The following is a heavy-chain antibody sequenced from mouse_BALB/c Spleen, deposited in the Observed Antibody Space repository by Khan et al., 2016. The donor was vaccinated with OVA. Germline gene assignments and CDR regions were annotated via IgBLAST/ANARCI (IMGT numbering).Heavy chain of an antibody. J-gene: IGHJ3*01. CDR2: ISTDYGDA. V-gene: IGHV1S137*01. CDR3: ARGGKFAY. CDR1: GYTFTGYV. Sequence: QVQLQQPGAELVRPGVSVKISCKGSGYTFTGYVMHWVKQSHAKSLEWIGVISTDYGDATYNQKFKGKATLTVDKSSSTAYMELARLTSEDSAIYYCARGGKFAYWGQGTLVTVSA.